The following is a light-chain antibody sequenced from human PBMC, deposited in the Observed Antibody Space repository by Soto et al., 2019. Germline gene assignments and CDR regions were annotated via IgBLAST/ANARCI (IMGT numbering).Light chain of an antibody. J-gene: IGKJ1*01. CDR3: QQYDILPWT. Sequence: DIQMTQYPSSLSASVGDRVTITCQASQDITNFLNWYQQKPGKAPNLLIYAASNLDTGVPSRFSGSGSGTDFTFTISSLQPEDIATYYCQQYDILPWTFGQGTKVEIK. V-gene: IGKV1-33*01. CDR1: QDITNF. CDR2: AAS.